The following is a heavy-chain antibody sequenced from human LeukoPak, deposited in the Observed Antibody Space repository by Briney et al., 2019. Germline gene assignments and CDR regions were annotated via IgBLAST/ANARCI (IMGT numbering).Heavy chain of an antibody. CDR1: GGSISSYY. CDR2: IYSSGST. D-gene: IGHD1-26*01. CDR3: ARTSSGSYYGIDFDY. V-gene: IGHV4-4*07. Sequence: NTSETLSLTCTVSGGSISSYYWSWIRQPAGKGLEWIGRIYSSGSTNYNPSLKNRVTLSVDTSKNQFSLKLTSVTAADTAVYYCARTSSGSYYGIDFDYWGQGTLVTVSS. J-gene: IGHJ4*02.